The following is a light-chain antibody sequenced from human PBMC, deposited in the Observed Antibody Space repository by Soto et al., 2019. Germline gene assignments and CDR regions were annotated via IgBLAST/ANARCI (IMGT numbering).Light chain of an antibody. J-gene: IGLJ2*01. CDR3: AAWDDSLNGHVV. CDR1: SSNIGSNT. CDR2: SNS. Sequence: QSVLTQPPSASGTPGQRVTISCSGSSSNIGSNTVNWYQQLPGTAPKLLLYSNSQRPSRVPDRFSGSKSGTSASLAISGLQSEDEADYYCAAWDDSLNGHVVFGGGTRLTVL. V-gene: IGLV1-44*01.